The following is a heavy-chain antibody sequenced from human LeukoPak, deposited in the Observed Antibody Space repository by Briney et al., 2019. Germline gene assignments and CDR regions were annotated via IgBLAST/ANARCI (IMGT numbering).Heavy chain of an antibody. V-gene: IGHV1-2*04. CDR1: GYTFTGYY. D-gene: IGHD6-19*01. Sequence: ASVKVSCKASGYTFTGYYMHWVRQAPGQGLEWMGWISPNSGGTNYAQKFQGWVTMTRDTSISTAYMELSRLRSDDTAVYYCARDLGSGWYSGHRYWGQGTLVTVSS. CDR2: ISPNSGGT. J-gene: IGHJ4*02. CDR3: ARDLGSGWYSGHRY.